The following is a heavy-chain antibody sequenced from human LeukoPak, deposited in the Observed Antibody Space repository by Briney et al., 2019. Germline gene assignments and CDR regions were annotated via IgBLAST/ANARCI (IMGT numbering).Heavy chain of an antibody. V-gene: IGHV3-53*04. CDR3: ARDAGGDSSGFVDF. D-gene: IGHD6-6*01. Sequence: GGSLRLSCAGSGFSVSSNYMSWVRQAPGKGLEWVALIYTDGKTYYAGSVKGRFTLSRHNSNNTLCLQMNSLRAEDTAVYYCARDAGGDSSGFVDFWGQGTLVTVSS. CDR1: GFSVSSNY. CDR2: IYTDGKT. J-gene: IGHJ4*02.